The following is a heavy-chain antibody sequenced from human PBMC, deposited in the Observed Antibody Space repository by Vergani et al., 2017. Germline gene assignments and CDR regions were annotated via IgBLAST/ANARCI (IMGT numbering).Heavy chain of an antibody. J-gene: IGHJ4*02. Sequence: QVQLVQSGGGVVQPGGSLRLSCVASGFTFNRYGMQWVCAAPGKGLECVAYVLFDGSNEYYADSVKGRFIVSRDNSNDALYLQMNSLRTDDTAVYYCARDLTYCHEGSCALWGQGSVVTVSS. CDR1: GFTFNRYG. CDR2: VLFDGSNE. CDR3: ARDLTYCHEGSCAL. V-gene: IGHV3-30*02. D-gene: IGHD2-15*01.